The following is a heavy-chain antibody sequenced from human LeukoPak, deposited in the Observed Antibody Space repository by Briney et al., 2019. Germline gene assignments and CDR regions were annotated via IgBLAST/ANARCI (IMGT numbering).Heavy chain of an antibody. J-gene: IGHJ4*02. CDR1: GGSLSGYH. Sequence: SETLSLTCTVPGGSLSGYHWGWIRQPPGKGLEWIGYIFYSGDTTYNPSLKSRVTISIDTPKNQFSLKMTSATAADTAVYFCARDKQPGDNWGPGTLVTVSS. CDR3: ARDKQPGDN. V-gene: IGHV4-59*01. D-gene: IGHD7-27*01. CDR2: IFYSGDT.